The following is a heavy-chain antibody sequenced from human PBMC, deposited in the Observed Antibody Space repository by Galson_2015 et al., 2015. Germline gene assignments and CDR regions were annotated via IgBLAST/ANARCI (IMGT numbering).Heavy chain of an antibody. CDR1: GFTVSSNY. Sequence: SLRLSCAASGFTVSSNYMSWVRQAPGRGLEWVSIIYSGGSTYYGDSVKGRFTISRDSSKNTLCLQMNSLRAEDTAVYYCARDLYHYGMDVWGQGTTVTVSS. CDR2: IYSGGST. J-gene: IGHJ6*02. V-gene: IGHV3-53*01. CDR3: ARDLYHYGMDV.